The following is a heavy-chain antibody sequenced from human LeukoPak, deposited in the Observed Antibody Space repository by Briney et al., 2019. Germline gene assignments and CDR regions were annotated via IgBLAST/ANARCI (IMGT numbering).Heavy chain of an antibody. CDR3: AREMSGSNDAFDI. J-gene: IGHJ3*02. CDR1: GFTLSTYD. D-gene: IGHD3-10*01. CDR2: IYEAGNT. V-gene: IGHV3-13*01. Sequence: PGGSLRLSCAASGFTLSTYDMHWVRQVTGEALEWVSMIYEAGNTYYTGSVKGRFTISRENAKNSLYLQMHGLTAGDTAVYYCAREMSGSNDAFDIWGPGTMATVSS.